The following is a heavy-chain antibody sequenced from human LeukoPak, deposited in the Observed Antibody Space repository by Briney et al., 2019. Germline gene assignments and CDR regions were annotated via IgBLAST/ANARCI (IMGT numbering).Heavy chain of an antibody. D-gene: IGHD3-22*01. Sequence: PGRSLRLSCAASGFTFSNYGMHWVRQAPGKGLEWVANIKQDGSEKYYGDSVKGRFTISRDNAKNSLYLQMNSLRAEDTAVYYCAREGGTYDSSGYYQAYDAFDIWGQGTMVTVSS. CDR3: AREGGTYDSSGYYQAYDAFDI. J-gene: IGHJ3*02. CDR1: GFTFSNYG. V-gene: IGHV3-7*05. CDR2: IKQDGSEK.